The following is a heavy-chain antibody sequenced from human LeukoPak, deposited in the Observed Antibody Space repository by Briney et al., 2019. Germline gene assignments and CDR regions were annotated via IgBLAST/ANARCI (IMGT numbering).Heavy chain of an antibody. V-gene: IGHV1-58*02. Sequence: ASVKVSCKASGGTFSSYAISWVRQAPGQGLEWMGRIVVDSDNTNYAENFQERVTITRDMSASTSYMELSSLRSEDTAVYFCAAPYTSSWFDLWGQGTLVTVSS. D-gene: IGHD6-13*01. CDR3: AAPYTSSWFDL. CDR2: IVVDSDNT. J-gene: IGHJ5*02. CDR1: GGTFSSYA.